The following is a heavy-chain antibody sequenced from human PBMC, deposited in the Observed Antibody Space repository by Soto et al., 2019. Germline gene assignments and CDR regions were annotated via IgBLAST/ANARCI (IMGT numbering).Heavy chain of an antibody. CDR1: GDTFSTDT. CDR2: IIPRSATT. Sequence: SVKGSCKAAGDTFSTDTITWMRQAPEQGLEWMGGIIPRSATTKYAQKFQGRVTITADESTSTVYMELRTLRPEDTAVYYCAREGLVLFPTTVNSDYYYYAMDVWGQGTTVTVS. J-gene: IGHJ6*02. V-gene: IGHV1-69*13. D-gene: IGHD4-17*01. CDR3: AREGLVLFPTTVNSDYYYYAMDV.